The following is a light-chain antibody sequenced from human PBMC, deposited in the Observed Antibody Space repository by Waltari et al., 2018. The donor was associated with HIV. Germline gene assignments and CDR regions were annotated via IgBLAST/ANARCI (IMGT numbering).Light chain of an antibody. CDR1: QLGNKH. V-gene: IGLV3-1*01. CDR3: QTWDNNFYV. J-gene: IGLJ1*01. Sequence: SYDLTQPPSVSVSPGQTASITCSGDQLGNKHIWWYQQKSGQSPELVIYHDSKRPPGIPERFSGSSSGHTATLTISETQTVDEADYYCQTWDNNFYVFGTGTKVTVL. CDR2: HDS.